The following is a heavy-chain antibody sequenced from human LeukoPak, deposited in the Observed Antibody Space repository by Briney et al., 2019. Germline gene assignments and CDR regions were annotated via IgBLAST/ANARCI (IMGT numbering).Heavy chain of an antibody. CDR1: GFTFENYW. Sequence: GGSLRLSCAASGFTFENYWMGWVRQAPGKGPEWVANIRQDGSAEHYLDSVKGRFTISRDNAKNSLILQMNSLRAEDTAVYYCARWAGVTDYWGQGTLVTVSS. CDR2: IRQDGSAE. CDR3: ARWAGVTDY. D-gene: IGHD5-18*01. V-gene: IGHV3-7*01. J-gene: IGHJ4*02.